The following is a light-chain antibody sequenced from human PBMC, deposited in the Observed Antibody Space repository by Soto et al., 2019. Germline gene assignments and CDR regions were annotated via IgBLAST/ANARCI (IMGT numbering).Light chain of an antibody. J-gene: IGKJ2*01. V-gene: IGKV3-20*01. Sequence: EIVLTQSPGTLSLSPGERATLSCRASQSVSSSYLAWYQQKPGQAPRLLIYGASSRAIGIPDRFSGSGSGTDFTLTITRLEPEDFAVHYCQQYGSSLVPFGQGTKLEIK. CDR2: GAS. CDR1: QSVSSSY. CDR3: QQYGSSLVP.